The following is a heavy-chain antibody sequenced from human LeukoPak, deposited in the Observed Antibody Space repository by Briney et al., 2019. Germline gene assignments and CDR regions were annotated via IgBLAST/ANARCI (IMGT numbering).Heavy chain of an antibody. V-gene: IGHV3-23*01. CDR1: GFTFSSYG. CDR3: AKAANYDILTGYYLDY. CDR2: ITGGGDTT. J-gene: IGHJ4*02. D-gene: IGHD3-9*01. Sequence: GGSLRLSCAASGFTFSSYGMSWVRQAPGKGLEWVSAITGGGDTTYYADSVKGRFTISRDNSKNTLYLQMNNLRAEDTAIYYCAKAANYDILTGYYLDYWGQGTLVTVSS.